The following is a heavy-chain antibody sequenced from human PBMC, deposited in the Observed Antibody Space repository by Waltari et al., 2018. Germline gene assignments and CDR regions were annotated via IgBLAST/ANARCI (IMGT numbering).Heavy chain of an antibody. CDR3: AKDPAGTYYFEY. D-gene: IGHD6-19*01. CDR1: EFTFSSSA. V-gene: IGHV3-23*01. J-gene: IGHJ4*02. Sequence: EVQLLESGGGLVQPGGSLRLSCAASEFTFSSSAMNWVRQAPGKGLGGVSTISGSGGNTYYADSVKGRFTISRDNSKNTLYLQMNSLRAEDTAVYYCAKDPAGTYYFEYWGQGTLVTVSS. CDR2: ISGSGGNT.